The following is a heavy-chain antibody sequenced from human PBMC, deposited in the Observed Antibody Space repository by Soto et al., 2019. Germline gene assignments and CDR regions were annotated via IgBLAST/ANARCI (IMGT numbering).Heavy chain of an antibody. CDR3: ASVFAAADPAPFDY. J-gene: IGHJ4*02. D-gene: IGHD6-13*01. Sequence: QVQLVESGGGVVQPGRSLRLSCSASGFTFNAYGMHWVRQAPGKGLEWVALIWYDGINKFYGDSVKGRFTISRDNSKNTLVLQLNSLRADDTAVYYCASVFAAADPAPFDYWGQGTLVTVSS. CDR1: GFTFNAYG. CDR2: IWYDGINK. V-gene: IGHV3-33*03.